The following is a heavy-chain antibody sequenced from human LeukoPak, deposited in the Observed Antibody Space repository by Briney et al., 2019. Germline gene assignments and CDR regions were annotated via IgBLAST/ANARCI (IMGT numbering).Heavy chain of an antibody. CDR3: ARDTAMIVVVTAIDY. J-gene: IGHJ4*02. CDR2: INPNSGGT. CDR1: GCTFTGYY. D-gene: IGHD3-22*01. V-gene: IGHV1-2*02. Sequence: ASVKVSCKASGCTFTGYYMHWVRQAPGQGLEWMGWINPNSGGTNYAQKFQGRVTMTRDTSISTAYMELSRLRSDDTAVYYCARDTAMIVVVTAIDYWGQGTLVTVSS.